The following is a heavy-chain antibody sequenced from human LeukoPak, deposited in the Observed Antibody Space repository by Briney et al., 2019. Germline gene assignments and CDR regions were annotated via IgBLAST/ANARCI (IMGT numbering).Heavy chain of an antibody. J-gene: IGHJ4*02. V-gene: IGHV3-7*01. CDR1: GFTFSSYW. D-gene: IGHD3-22*01. CDR3: ARGRYYYDSSGYNTYYFDF. CDR2: IKKDGSEK. Sequence: GXXLRLSCAASGFTFSSYWMSWVRQAPGKGLEWVANIKKDGSEKYYVDSVKGRFTISRDNAKNSLYLQMNSLRAEDTAVYYCARGRYYYDSSGYNTYYFDFWGQGTLVTVSS.